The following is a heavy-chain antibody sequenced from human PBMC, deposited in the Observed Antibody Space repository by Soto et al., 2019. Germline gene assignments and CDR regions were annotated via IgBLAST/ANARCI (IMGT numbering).Heavy chain of an antibody. CDR2: INHSGST. CDR3: ARGALKYSSSSWFSY. Sequence: QVQLQQWGAGLLKPSETLSLTCAVYGGSFSGYYWSWIRQPPGKGLEWIGEINHSGSTNYNPSLKCRVTISVDTSKNQFALKLSSVTAADTAVYYCARGALKYSSSSWFSYWGQGTLVTVSS. J-gene: IGHJ4*02. CDR1: GGSFSGYY. D-gene: IGHD6-6*01. V-gene: IGHV4-34*01.